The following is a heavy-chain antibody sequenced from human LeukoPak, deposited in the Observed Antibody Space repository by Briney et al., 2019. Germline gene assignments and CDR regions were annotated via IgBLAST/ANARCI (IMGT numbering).Heavy chain of an antibody. D-gene: IGHD5-18*01. CDR1: GLTFSKYA. V-gene: IGHV3-23*01. J-gene: IGHJ4*02. CDR2: ISESGTGT. CDR3: AKDIAQGYTFGSIEEDY. Sequence: PGGSLRLSCTVSGLTFSKYAMSWVRQAPGKGLEWVSAISESGTGTYYADSVKGRFTTSRDNSKNTLSLHMNSLRAADTAVYYCAKDIAQGYTFGSIEEDYWGQGTLVTVSS.